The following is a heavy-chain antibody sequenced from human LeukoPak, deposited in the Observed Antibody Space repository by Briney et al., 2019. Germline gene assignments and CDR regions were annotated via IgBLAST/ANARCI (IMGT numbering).Heavy chain of an antibody. Sequence: GGSLRLSCAASGFTFSSYAMSWVRQAPGKGLEWVSAISGSGGSTYYADSVKGRFTISRDNSKNTLFLQMNSLRAEDTAVYYCARVKYGAGSYSVDYWGQGALVTVSS. CDR2: ISGSGGST. D-gene: IGHD3-10*01. CDR1: GFTFSSYA. V-gene: IGHV3-23*01. J-gene: IGHJ4*02. CDR3: ARVKYGAGSYSVDY.